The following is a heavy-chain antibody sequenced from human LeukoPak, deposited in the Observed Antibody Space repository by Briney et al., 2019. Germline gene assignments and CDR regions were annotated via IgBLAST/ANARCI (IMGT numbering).Heavy chain of an antibody. CDR2: IIPIFGTA. CDR3: ARDLVSRFWSGYYGY. J-gene: IGHJ4*02. D-gene: IGHD3-3*01. CDR1: GGTFSSYA. V-gene: IGHV1-69*01. Sequence: SVKVSCKASGGTFSSYAISWVRQAPGQGLEWMGGIIPIFGTANYAQKFQGRVTITADESMSTAYMELGSLRSEDTAVYYCARDLVSRFWSGYYGYWGQGTLVTVSS.